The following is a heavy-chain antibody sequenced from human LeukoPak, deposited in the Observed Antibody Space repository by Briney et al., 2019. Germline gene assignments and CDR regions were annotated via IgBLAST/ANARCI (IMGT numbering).Heavy chain of an antibody. CDR3: TRDSGTYNWLDP. CDR1: GFTFSGCA. J-gene: IGHJ5*02. D-gene: IGHD1-26*01. Sequence: GGSLRLSCAASGFTFSGCAIHWVLQSSGKGLEWVGHIDKKDNFHATAYAASVQGRFSISRDDSKNTAFLHMNSLKTEDMALYYCTRDSGTYNWLDPWGQGTLVTVSS. CDR2: IDKKDNFHAT. V-gene: IGHV3-73*01.